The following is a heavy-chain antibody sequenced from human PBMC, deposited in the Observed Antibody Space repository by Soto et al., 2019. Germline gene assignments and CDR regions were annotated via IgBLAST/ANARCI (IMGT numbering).Heavy chain of an antibody. V-gene: IGHV4-59*01. CDR1: GGSISSYY. J-gene: IGHJ6*03. CDR2: IYYSGST. D-gene: IGHD3-16*01. Sequence: SETLSLTCTVSGGSISSYYWSWIRQPPGKGLEWIGYIYYSGSTNYNPSLKSRVTISVDTSKNQFSLKLSSVTAADTAVYYCARVLSPDLMITFGTTRKVPFPRGYMDVWGKGTTVTVSS. CDR3: ARVLSPDLMITFGTTRKVPFPRGYMDV.